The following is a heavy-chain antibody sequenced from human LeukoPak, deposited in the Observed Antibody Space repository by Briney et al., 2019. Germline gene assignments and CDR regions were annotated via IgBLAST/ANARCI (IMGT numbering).Heavy chain of an antibody. CDR3: AREQTYYDFWSGHLRY. D-gene: IGHD3-3*01. V-gene: IGHV3-30*01. CDR1: GFTFSSYA. J-gene: IGHJ4*02. Sequence: GGSLRLSCAASGFTFSSYAMHWVRQGPGKGLGGVAVISYDRSNKYYADSVKGRFTISRDNSKNNLYLQMNSLRAEDTAVYYCAREQTYYDFWSGHLRYWGQGTLVTVSS. CDR2: ISYDRSNK.